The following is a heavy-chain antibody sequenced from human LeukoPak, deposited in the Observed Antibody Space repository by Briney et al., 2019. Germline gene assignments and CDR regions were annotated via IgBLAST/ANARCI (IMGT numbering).Heavy chain of an antibody. V-gene: IGHV3-30*02. CDR3: ATQATRIVVVPAAIGY. Sequence: PGGSLRLSCAASGFTFSSYGMHWVRQAPGKGLEWVAFIRYDGSNKYYADSVKGRFTISRDNSKNTLYLQMNSLRAEDTAVYYCATQATRIVVVPAAIGYWGQGTLVTVSS. CDR1: GFTFSSYG. CDR2: IRYDGSNK. J-gene: IGHJ4*02. D-gene: IGHD2-2*01.